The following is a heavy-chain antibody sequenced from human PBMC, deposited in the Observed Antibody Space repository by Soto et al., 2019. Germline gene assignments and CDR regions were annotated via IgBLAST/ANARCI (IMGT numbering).Heavy chain of an antibody. CDR1: GFTVSSNY. D-gene: IGHD3-10*01. Sequence: GGSLRLSCAASGFTVSSNYMSWVRQAPGKGLEWVSVIYSGGSTYYADSVKGRFTISRNNSKNTLYPQMNSLIAEDTAVYYCARGRITMVRGVPNYYYYYYMDVWGKGTTVTVSS. CDR2: IYSGGST. J-gene: IGHJ6*03. CDR3: ARGRITMVRGVPNYYYYYYMDV. V-gene: IGHV3-53*04.